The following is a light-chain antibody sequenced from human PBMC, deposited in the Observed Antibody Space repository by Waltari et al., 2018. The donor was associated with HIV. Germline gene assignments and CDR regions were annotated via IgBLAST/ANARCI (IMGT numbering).Light chain of an antibody. Sequence: NFMLTQPHSVSESPGKTVTISCTRRSGNMGSHFVSRYQRRPGSAPTTLIYEDDKRPSGVPDRFSGSIDSSSNSASLTISGLKTEDEADYYCQSYYLTNVVFGGGTKLTVL. CDR3: QSYYLTNVV. V-gene: IGLV6-57*04. J-gene: IGLJ2*01. CDR2: EDD. CDR1: SGNMGSHF.